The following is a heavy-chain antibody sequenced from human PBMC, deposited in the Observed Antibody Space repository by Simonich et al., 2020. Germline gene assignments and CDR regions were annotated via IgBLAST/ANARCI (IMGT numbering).Heavy chain of an antibody. CDR3: ARDGERYCGGDCYSYFDY. V-gene: IGHV3-30*07. D-gene: IGHD2-21*02. CDR1: GFTFSSSA. CDR2: ITYDGSNK. J-gene: IGHJ4*02. Sequence: QVQLVESGGGVVQPGRSLRLSCAASGFTFSSSAMHWVRQAPGKGLEWVASITYDGSNKYYADSVKGRFTISRDNSKNTLYLQMNSLRAEDTAVYYCARDGERYCGGDCYSYFDYWGQGTLVTVSS.